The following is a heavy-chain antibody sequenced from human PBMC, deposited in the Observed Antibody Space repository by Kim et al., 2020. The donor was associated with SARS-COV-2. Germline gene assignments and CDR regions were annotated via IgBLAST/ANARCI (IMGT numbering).Heavy chain of an antibody. V-gene: IGHV3-30-3*01. Sequence: GGSLRLSCAASGFTFSSYAMHWVRQAPGKGLGWVAVVSYDGSNKYYADSVKGRCTIYRDNSKNTLDQQMNNLRADETAVYYCERARGGSDYYGMDGWGQG. J-gene: IGHJ6*02. CDR2: VSYDGSNK. D-gene: IGHD1-26*01. CDR3: ERARGGSDYYGMDG. CDR1: GFTFSSYA.